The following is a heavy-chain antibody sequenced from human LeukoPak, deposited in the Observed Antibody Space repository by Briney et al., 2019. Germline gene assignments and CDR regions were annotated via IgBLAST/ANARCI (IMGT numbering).Heavy chain of an antibody. Sequence: SETLSLTCTVSGGSISSGANYWSWIRQPPGRGLEWIGYISHSESAYYSPSLESRITISVDRSKNQFSLKLKSVTAADTAVYYCARHGPYDSSGYIYWYFDLWGRGTLVTVSS. CDR1: GGSISSGANY. D-gene: IGHD3-22*01. V-gene: IGHV4-30-2*01. J-gene: IGHJ2*01. CDR2: ISHSESA. CDR3: ARHGPYDSSGYIYWYFDL.